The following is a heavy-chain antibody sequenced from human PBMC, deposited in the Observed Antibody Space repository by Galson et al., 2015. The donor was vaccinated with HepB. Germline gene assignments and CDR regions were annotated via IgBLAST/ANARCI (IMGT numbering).Heavy chain of an antibody. J-gene: IGHJ5*02. V-gene: IGHV1-2*02. CDR3: ARLTVAASNWFDP. D-gene: IGHD6-19*01. CDR2: INPNSGGT. Sequence: SVKVSCKASGYTFTGYYMHWVRQAPGQGLEWMGWINPNSGGTNYAQKFQGRVTMTRDTSISTAYMELSRLRSDDTAVYYCARLTVAASNWFDPWGQGTLVTVSS. CDR1: GYTFTGYY.